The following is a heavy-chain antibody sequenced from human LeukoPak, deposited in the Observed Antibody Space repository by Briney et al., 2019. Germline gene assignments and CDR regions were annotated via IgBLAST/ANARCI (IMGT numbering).Heavy chain of an antibody. V-gene: IGHV3-74*01. D-gene: IGHD3-22*01. Sequence: QPGGSLRLSCAASGFTFSSYWMHWVRQGPGEGLVWVSRINSDGKSTSYADSVKGRFTISRDNAKDTLYLQMNSLRAEDTAVYSCAKGRAGSSGFYFDYWGQGTLVTVSS. CDR1: GFTFSSYW. J-gene: IGHJ4*02. CDR2: INSDGKST. CDR3: AKGRAGSSGFYFDY.